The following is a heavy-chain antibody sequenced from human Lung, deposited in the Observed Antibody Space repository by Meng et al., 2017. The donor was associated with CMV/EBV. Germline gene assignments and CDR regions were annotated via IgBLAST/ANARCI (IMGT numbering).Heavy chain of an antibody. V-gene: IGHV4-4*02. D-gene: IGHD3-10*01. CDR3: LRRSGGSV. Sequence: QVQLRESGPALVKPSETLSLPCPVSGDSITNRNWWAWVRQPPGKGLEWIGEIPHRGSSAYNPSLKSRVSMSIDKSKNQFSLKLTSVTAADTAVYHCLRRSGGSVWGQGTLVTVSS. CDR1: GDSITNRNW. CDR2: IPHRGSS. J-gene: IGHJ1*01.